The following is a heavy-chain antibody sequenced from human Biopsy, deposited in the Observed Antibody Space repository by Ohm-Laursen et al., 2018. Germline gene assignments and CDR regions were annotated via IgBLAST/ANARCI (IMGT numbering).Heavy chain of an antibody. J-gene: IGHJ4*02. CDR3: AHSLLLDSFDSRGMGFDF. D-gene: IGHD3-22*01. CDR1: GFSLNSYRVG. CDR2: IYWDDDK. V-gene: IGHV2-5*02. Sequence: TQTLTLTTTFSGFSLNSYRVGVGWIRQPPGKALEWLALIYWDDDKRYNASLKSRLTVTKDTSKNQVVPTMTNMDPVDTGTYYCAHSLLLDSFDSRGMGFDFWGQGTLVTVSS.